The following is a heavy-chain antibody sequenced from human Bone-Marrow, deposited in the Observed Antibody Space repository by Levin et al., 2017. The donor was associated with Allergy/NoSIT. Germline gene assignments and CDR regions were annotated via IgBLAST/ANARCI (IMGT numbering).Heavy chain of an antibody. Sequence: PSETLSLTCTVSGGSIRSFNYYWSWIRQPAGKGLEWIGRIDRSGGASYNPSLKSRVTISADTSKNQFSLDLRSVTAADTAVYYCARTGYSDYPKYDWFDPWGQGTLVTVSS. CDR2: IDRSGGA. CDR3: ARTGYSDYPKYDWFDP. CDR1: GGSIRSFNYY. V-gene: IGHV4-61*02. D-gene: IGHD5-12*01. J-gene: IGHJ5*02.